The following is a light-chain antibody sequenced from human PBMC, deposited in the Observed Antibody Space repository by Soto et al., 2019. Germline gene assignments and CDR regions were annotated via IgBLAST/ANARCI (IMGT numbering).Light chain of an antibody. CDR2: GAS. V-gene: IGKV3-15*01. CDR3: QQYNNWPRT. Sequence: EVVMTQSPATLSVSPGERATLSCRASESVSVNLAWYQQKPGQAPTLLIIGASTRATGIPARFRGSGSGTEFTLTISSLQSEDFAVYYCQQYNNWPRTFGQGTKVEI. CDR1: ESVSVN. J-gene: IGKJ1*01.